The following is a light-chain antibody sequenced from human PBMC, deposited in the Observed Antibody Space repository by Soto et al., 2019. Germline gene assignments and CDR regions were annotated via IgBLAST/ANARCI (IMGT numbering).Light chain of an antibody. V-gene: IGLV3-21*04. CDR3: QVWDLISDLPA. CDR1: NIGNKR. J-gene: IGLJ2*01. Sequence: SYELTQPPSVSLAPGKTAMITCGGGNIGNKRVHWYQVKPGQAPVMVISYDSDRPSGIPERISGSNSGNTATLTISRVEAGDEADYYCQVWDLISDLPAFGGGTKLTVL. CDR2: YDS.